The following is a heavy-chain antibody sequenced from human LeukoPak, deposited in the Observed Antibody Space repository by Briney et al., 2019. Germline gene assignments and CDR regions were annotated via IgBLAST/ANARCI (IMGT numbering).Heavy chain of an antibody. D-gene: IGHD2-15*01. CDR1: GFTFSSYE. V-gene: IGHV3-48*03. Sequence: GGSLRLSCAASGFTFSSYEMNWVRQAPGKGLEWVSYISSSGSTIYYAASVKGRFTISSANAKNSLYLQMNSLRAENTAVYYCAREAVVAAFDYWGQGTLVTVSS. CDR2: ISSSGSTI. J-gene: IGHJ4*02. CDR3: AREAVVAAFDY.